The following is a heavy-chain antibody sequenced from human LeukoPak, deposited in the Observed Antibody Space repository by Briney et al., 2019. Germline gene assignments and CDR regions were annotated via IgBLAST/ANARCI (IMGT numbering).Heavy chain of an antibody. CDR1: GFTFDDYA. V-gene: IGHV3-53*01. D-gene: IGHD6-13*01. J-gene: IGHJ4*02. Sequence: GGSLRLSCTDSGFTFDDYAMHWVRQAPGKGLEWVSVIYSGGSTYYADSVKGRFTISRDNSKNTLYLQMNSLRAEDTAVYYCARGIAAAGIALDYWGQGTLVTVSS. CDR2: IYSGGST. CDR3: ARGIAAAGIALDY.